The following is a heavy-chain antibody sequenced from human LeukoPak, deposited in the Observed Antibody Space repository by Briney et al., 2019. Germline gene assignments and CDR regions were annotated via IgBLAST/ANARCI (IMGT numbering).Heavy chain of an antibody. V-gene: IGHV4-39*01. J-gene: IGHJ1*01. CDR2: IYYSGST. CDR3: ARARNYDSSGYYSTTPAEYFQH. CDR1: GGSISSSSYY. Sequence: PSETLSLTCTVSGGSISSSSYYWGWIRQPPGKGLEWIGSIYYSGSTYYNPSLKSRVTISGDTSKNQFSLKLSSVTAADTAVYYCARARNYDSSGYYSTTPAEYFQHWGQGTLVTVSS. D-gene: IGHD3-22*01.